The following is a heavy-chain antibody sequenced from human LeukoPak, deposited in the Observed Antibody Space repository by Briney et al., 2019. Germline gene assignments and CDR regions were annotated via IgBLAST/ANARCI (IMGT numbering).Heavy chain of an antibody. Sequence: GGSLRLSCAASGFTFSSYGMHWVRQAPGKGLEWVAFIRYDGSNKYYADSVKGRFTISRDNSKNTLYLQMNSLRAEDTAVYYCAKADDYYGSSGTQDYWGQGTLVTVSS. D-gene: IGHD3-22*01. V-gene: IGHV3-30*02. J-gene: IGHJ4*02. CDR2: IRYDGSNK. CDR1: GFTFSSYG. CDR3: AKADDYYGSSGTQDY.